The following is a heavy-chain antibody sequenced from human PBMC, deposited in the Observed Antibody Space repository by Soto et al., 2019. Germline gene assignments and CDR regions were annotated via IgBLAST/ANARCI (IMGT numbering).Heavy chain of an antibody. J-gene: IGHJ4*02. CDR3: SKEPDYYDESGYS. Sequence: GSLRLSCIPSGFIFSAYGIHWVRQGPGKGLEWIAGLTSSGHAFYVDSVKGRFTAYRDNSENTLYLQMESLRVEDTATYYCSKEPDYYDESGYSWGQGTLVTVSS. CDR1: GFIFSAYG. CDR2: LTSSGHA. D-gene: IGHD3-22*01. V-gene: IGHV3-NL1*01.